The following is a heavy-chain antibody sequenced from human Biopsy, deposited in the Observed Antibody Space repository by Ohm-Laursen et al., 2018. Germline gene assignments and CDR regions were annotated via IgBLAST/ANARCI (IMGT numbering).Heavy chain of an antibody. V-gene: IGHV4-4*07. CDR2: IYPGGST. D-gene: IGHD3-22*01. Sequence: TLSLTYNVSGGDINNYYWSWIRQPAGKGLEWIGRIYPGGSTNYNPSLKSRVTMSVDTSKKQLSLKLNSVTAADTAVYYCARGDYFDSNGYFWFDPWGQGPRSPSPQ. J-gene: IGHJ5*02. CDR1: GGDINNYY. CDR3: ARGDYFDSNGYFWFDP.